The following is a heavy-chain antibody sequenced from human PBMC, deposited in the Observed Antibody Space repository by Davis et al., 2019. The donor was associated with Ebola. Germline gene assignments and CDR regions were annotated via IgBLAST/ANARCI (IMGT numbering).Heavy chain of an antibody. Sequence: GESLKISCAASGFTFDDYTMHWVRQAPGKGLEWVSAISGSGGSTYYADSVKGRFTISRDNSKKTLYLQMNSLRAEDTAVYYCAKDRLVVVAATLGAFDYWGQGTLVTVSS. CDR2: ISGSGGST. CDR3: AKDRLVVVAATLGAFDY. V-gene: IGHV3-23*01. D-gene: IGHD2-15*01. J-gene: IGHJ4*02. CDR1: GFTFDDYT.